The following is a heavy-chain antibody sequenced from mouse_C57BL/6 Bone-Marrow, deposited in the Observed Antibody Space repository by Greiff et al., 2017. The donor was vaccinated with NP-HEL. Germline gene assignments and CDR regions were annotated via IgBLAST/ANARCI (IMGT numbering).Heavy chain of an antibody. Sequence: QVQLQQSGPGLVAPSQSLSITCTVSGFSLTSYAISWVRQPPGKGLEWLGVIWTGGGTNYNSALKSRLSISKDNSKSQVFLKMNSLQTDDTARYYCASIYYYGSSLYAMDYWGQGTSVTVSS. J-gene: IGHJ4*01. CDR2: IWTGGGT. CDR3: ASIYYYGSSLYAMDY. CDR1: GFSLTSYA. V-gene: IGHV2-9-1*01. D-gene: IGHD1-1*01.